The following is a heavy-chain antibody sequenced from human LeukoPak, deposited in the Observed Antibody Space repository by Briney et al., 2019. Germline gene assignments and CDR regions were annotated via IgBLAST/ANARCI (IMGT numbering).Heavy chain of an antibody. J-gene: IGHJ4*02. Sequence: GGSLRLSCEGSGFIFGDFYMNWIRQAPGKGLEWISFITSSGDSIYYADSVKGRFTVFRDNAKNSLYLEMKSLRAEDTAVYFCARDPEYSDRWGQGTLVTVSS. CDR3: ARDPEYSDR. CDR2: ITSSGDSI. D-gene: IGHD4-17*01. V-gene: IGHV3-11*01. CDR1: GFIFGDFY.